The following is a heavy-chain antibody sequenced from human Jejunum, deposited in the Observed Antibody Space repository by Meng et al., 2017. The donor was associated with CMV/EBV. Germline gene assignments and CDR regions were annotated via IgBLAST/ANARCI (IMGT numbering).Heavy chain of an antibody. V-gene: IGHV2-5*02. Sequence: FSATSSTGGVGWIRQPTGKALEWLEFIYWDDDKRYNPSLKNRLTITKDAPRNQVVLTMTNMDPADTATYHCVHRKDYSGNWNGGSADFWGQGALVTVSS. D-gene: IGHD1-1*01. J-gene: IGHJ4*02. CDR2: IYWDDDK. CDR1: FSATSSTGG. CDR3: VHRKDYSGNWNGGSADF.